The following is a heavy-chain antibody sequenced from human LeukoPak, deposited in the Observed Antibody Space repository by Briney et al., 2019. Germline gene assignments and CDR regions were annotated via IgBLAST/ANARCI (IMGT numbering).Heavy chain of an antibody. CDR1: GFTFSSYA. CDR2: ISYDGSNK. J-gene: IGHJ4*02. CDR3: ARDEYYYDSSGYFDY. Sequence: PGGSLRLSCAASGFTFSSYAMHWVRQAPGKGLEWMAVISYDGSNKYYADSVKGRFTISRDNSKNTLYLQMNSLRAEDTAVYYCARDEYYYDSSGYFDYWGQGTLVTVSS. V-gene: IGHV3-30-3*01. D-gene: IGHD3-22*01.